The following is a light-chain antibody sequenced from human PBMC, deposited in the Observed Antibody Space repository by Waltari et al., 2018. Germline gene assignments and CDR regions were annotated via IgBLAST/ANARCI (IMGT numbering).Light chain of an antibody. CDR1: ESVSNS. CDR2: EAS. V-gene: IGKV3-11*01. Sequence: VVTQSPATLSLSPGERATLSCTASESVSNSLAWYQQKHGQGPRLLIYEASNRATGIPARFSGSGSGTDFTLTINNVEPEDFALYFCQQRFSWPPTFGGGTKVDI. CDR3: QQRFSWPPT. J-gene: IGKJ4*01.